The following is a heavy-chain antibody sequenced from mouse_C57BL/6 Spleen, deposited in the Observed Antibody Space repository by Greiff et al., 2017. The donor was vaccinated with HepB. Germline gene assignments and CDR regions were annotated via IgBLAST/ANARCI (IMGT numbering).Heavy chain of an antibody. J-gene: IGHJ1*03. V-gene: IGHV5-4*01. D-gene: IGHD1-1*01. Sequence: EVQLVESGGGLVKPGGSLKLSCAASGFTFSSYAMSWVRQTPEKRLEWVATISDGGSYTYYPDNVKGRFTISRDNAKNNLYLQMSHLKSEDTAMYYCARDPLTTVVRYLDVWGTGTTVTVSS. CDR2: ISDGGSYT. CDR3: ARDPLTTVVRYLDV. CDR1: GFTFSSYA.